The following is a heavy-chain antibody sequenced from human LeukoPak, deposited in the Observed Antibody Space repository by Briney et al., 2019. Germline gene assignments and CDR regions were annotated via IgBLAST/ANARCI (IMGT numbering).Heavy chain of an antibody. V-gene: IGHV1-3*01. CDR2: INAGNGNT. CDR1: GYTFTSYA. Sequence: ASVKVSCKASGYTFTSYAMHWVRQAPGQRLEWMGWINAGNGNTKYSQKFQGRVTITRDTSASTAYMELSSLRSEDTAVYYCATGIPSYSSSWHPGLDYWGQGTLVTVSS. J-gene: IGHJ4*02. CDR3: ATGIPSYSSSWHPGLDY. D-gene: IGHD6-13*01.